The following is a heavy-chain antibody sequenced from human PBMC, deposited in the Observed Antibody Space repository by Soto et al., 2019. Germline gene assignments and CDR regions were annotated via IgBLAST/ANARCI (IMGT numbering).Heavy chain of an antibody. CDR1: GGSISSGGYY. CDR3: ARVVPLLTFGGADCFDY. Sequence: SETLSLTCTVSGGSISSGGYYWSWIRQHPGKGLEWIGYIYYSGSTYYNPSLKSRVTISVDTSKNQFSLKLSSVTAADTAVYYCARVVPLLTFGGADCFDYWGQRTLVTVSS. D-gene: IGHD3-16*01. V-gene: IGHV4-31*03. CDR2: IYYSGST. J-gene: IGHJ4*02.